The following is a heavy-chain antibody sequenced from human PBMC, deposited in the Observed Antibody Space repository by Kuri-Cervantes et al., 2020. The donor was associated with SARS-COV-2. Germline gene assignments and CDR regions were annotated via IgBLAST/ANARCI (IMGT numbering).Heavy chain of an antibody. CDR2: IYHSGST. CDR1: GGSISSSNW. CDR3: ARHSAYYDILTGYYWYYMDV. V-gene: IGHV4-4*02. Sequence: SCAVSGGSISSSNWWSWVRQPPGKGLEWIGEIYHSGSTNYNPSLKSRVTISVDKSKNQFSLKLSSVTAADTAVYYCARHSAYYDILTGYYWYYMDVWGKGTTVTVSS. J-gene: IGHJ6*03. D-gene: IGHD3-9*01.